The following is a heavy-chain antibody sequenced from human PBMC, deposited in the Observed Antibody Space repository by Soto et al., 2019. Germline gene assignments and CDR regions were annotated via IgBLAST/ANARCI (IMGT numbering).Heavy chain of an antibody. CDR3: AREDSRWFDP. CDR1: GGSMRNYF. CDR2: IHYSGTT. V-gene: IGHV4-59*01. J-gene: IGHJ5*02. Sequence: SETLSLTCTVSGGSMRNYFWTWIRQPPGKGLEWIGYIHYSGTTSFFPSYNPSLRSRVTISEDTSKNQFSLKLLSVTTADTAVYYCAREDSRWFDPWGQGTLVTVSS.